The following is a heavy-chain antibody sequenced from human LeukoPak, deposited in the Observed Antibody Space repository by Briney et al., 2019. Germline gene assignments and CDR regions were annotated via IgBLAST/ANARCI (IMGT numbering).Heavy chain of an antibody. Sequence: SVKVSCKASGGTFSSYAISWVRQAPGQGLEWMGGIIPIFGTANYAQKFQGRVTITADESTSTAYMELSSLRSEDTAVYYCARVQSITMIVVVTQGANDAFDIWGQGTMVTVSS. CDR3: ARVQSITMIVVVTQGANDAFDI. J-gene: IGHJ3*02. V-gene: IGHV1-69*01. D-gene: IGHD3-22*01. CDR1: GGTFSSYA. CDR2: IIPIFGTA.